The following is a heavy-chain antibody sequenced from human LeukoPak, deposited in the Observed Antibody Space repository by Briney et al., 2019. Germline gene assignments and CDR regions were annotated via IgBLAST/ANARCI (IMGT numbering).Heavy chain of an antibody. CDR1: GFTFSSYA. D-gene: IGHD6-19*01. Sequence: GGSLRLSCAASGFTFSSYAMHWVRQAPGKGLEWVAVISYDGSNKYYADSVKGRFTISRDNSKNTLYLQMNSLRAEDTAVYYCARPSTPDWQWSWFDPWGQGTLVTVSS. CDR3: ARPSTPDWQWSWFDP. CDR2: ISYDGSNK. V-gene: IGHV3-30-3*01. J-gene: IGHJ5*02.